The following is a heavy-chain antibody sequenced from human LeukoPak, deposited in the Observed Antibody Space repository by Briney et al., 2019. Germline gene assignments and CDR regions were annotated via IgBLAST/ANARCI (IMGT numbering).Heavy chain of an antibody. J-gene: IGHJ3*02. D-gene: IGHD3-10*01. V-gene: IGHV4-4*07. CDR2: IYTTGST. Sequence: SETLSLTCTVSGGSISGSYWSWIRQPTGRGLEWLGRIYTTGSTYYNPSLQSRVTMSVDTSKHQFSLEVRSVTAADTAVYYCARAYYYGSGTFDIWGQGTMVTVSS. CDR1: GGSISGSY. CDR3: ARAYYYGSGTFDI.